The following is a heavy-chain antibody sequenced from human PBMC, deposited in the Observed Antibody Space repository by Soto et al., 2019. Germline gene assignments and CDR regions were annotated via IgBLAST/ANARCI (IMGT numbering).Heavy chain of an antibody. CDR1: GFTFRSYG. J-gene: IGHJ4*02. CDR3: AKIGQINDCGGDCYVIDY. Sequence: QVQLVESGGGVVQPGRSLRLSCAASGFTFRSYGMHWVRQAPGKGLEWVAVISYDGRNKYYADSVRGRFTISRDNSKNTLYLKMNSLRAEDTAVYYCAKIGQINDCGGDCYVIDYWGQGTLVTVSS. D-gene: IGHD2-21*02. CDR2: ISYDGRNK. V-gene: IGHV3-30*18.